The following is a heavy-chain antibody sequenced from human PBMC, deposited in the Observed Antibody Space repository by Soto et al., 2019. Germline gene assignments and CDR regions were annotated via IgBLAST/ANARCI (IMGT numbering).Heavy chain of an antibody. CDR1: GGTSTIYT. CDR2: IVPTLRIT. Sequence: QVQLVQYGAEVKKPGASLRVSCETSGGTSTIYTITWVRHAPGQGLQWMGRIVPTLRITNYAQEFQGRLTISADSPTSTAHIELTSLTSEDPAVYYCASGKYGAGRVGVHSWGQGTLVTVSS. J-gene: IGHJ5*02. D-gene: IGHD1-26*01. CDR3: ASGKYGAGRVGVHS. V-gene: IGHV1-69*02.